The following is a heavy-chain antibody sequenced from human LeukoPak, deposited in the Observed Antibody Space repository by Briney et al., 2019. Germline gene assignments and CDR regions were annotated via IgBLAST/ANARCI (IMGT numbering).Heavy chain of an antibody. D-gene: IGHD4-23*01. V-gene: IGHV3-21*01. CDR3: ARGRNAGGPYYSDY. Sequence: SCAASGFTFSTYAINWVRQAPGKGLEWVSSINSAGTSKKYADSLKGRFTISRDNAKNSLFLQLSSLRDEDTAVYYCARGRNAGGPYYSDYWGQGTLVTVSS. J-gene: IGHJ4*02. CDR2: INSAGTSK. CDR1: GFTFSTYA.